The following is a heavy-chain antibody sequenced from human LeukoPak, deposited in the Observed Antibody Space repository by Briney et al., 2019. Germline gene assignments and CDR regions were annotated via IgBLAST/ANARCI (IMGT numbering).Heavy chain of an antibody. CDR2: INPNSGGT. CDR1: GYTFTGYY. D-gene: IGHD3-22*01. Sequence: GASVKVSCKASGYTFTGYYMHWVRQAPGQGLEWMGWINPNSGGTNYAQKFQGRVTMTRDTSISTAYMELSRLRSDDTAVYYCARGILLQNEYYYDSSGSPSDFDYWGQGTLVTVSS. CDR3: ARGILLQNEYYYDSSGSPSDFDY. J-gene: IGHJ4*02. V-gene: IGHV1-2*02.